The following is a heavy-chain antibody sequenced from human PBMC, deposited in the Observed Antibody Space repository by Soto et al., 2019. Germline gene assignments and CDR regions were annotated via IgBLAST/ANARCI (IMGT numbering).Heavy chain of an antibody. CDR2: INAGNGNT. D-gene: IGHD2-21*02. Sequence: ASVKVSCKASGYSFTSYAVHWVRHAPGQRLEWMGWINAGNGNTKYSQKFQGRVTITRDTSASTAYMELSSLRSEDTAVYYCARSIVVVTALDYWGQGTLVTVSS. CDR3: ARSIVVVTALDY. CDR1: GYSFTSYA. V-gene: IGHV1-3*01. J-gene: IGHJ4*02.